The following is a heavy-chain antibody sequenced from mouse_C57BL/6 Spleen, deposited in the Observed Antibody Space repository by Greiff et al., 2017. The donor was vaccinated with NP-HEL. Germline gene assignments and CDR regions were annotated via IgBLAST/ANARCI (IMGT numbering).Heavy chain of an antibody. D-gene: IGHD3-2*02. V-gene: IGHV1-39*01. CDR2: INPNYGTT. CDR1: GYSFTDYN. Sequence: VQLQQSGPELVKPGASVKISCKASGYSFTDYNMNWAKQSNGKSLEWIGVINPNYGTTSYNQKFKGKATLTVDQSSSTAYMQLNSLTSEDSAVYYCAREDDSSGYTWFAYWGQGTLVTVSA. CDR3: AREDDSSGYTWFAY. J-gene: IGHJ3*01.